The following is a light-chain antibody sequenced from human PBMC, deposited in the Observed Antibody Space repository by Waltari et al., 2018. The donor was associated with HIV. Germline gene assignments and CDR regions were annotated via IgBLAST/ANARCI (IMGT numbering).Light chain of an antibody. CDR2: DVS. Sequence: QSALTQPRPVSGSPGQSVTISCPGTKRDVGGHNYVSWYQQHPGKAPKRMINDVSKRPSGVPDRFAGSKSGNTASLTISGLQAEDEADYYCCSYAGSYTYVFGSGTKVTVL. V-gene: IGLV2-11*01. J-gene: IGLJ1*01. CDR1: KRDVGGHNY. CDR3: CSYAGSYTYV.